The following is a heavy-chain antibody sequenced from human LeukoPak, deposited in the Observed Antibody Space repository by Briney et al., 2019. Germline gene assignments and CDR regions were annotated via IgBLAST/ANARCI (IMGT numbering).Heavy chain of an antibody. CDR1: GGSISSSSYY. J-gene: IGHJ4*02. CDR2: IYYSGST. CDR3: ARDLSGGSHLFDY. Sequence: PSETLSLTCTVSGGSISSSSYYWGWIRQPPGKGLEWIGSIYYSGSTYYNPSLKSRVTISVDTSKNQFSLKLSSVTAADTAVYYCARDLSGGSHLFDYWGQGTLVTVSS. D-gene: IGHD3-16*01. V-gene: IGHV4-39*07.